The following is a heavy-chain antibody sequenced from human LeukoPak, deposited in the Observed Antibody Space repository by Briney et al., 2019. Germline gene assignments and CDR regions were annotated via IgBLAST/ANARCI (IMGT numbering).Heavy chain of an antibody. CDR1: GGTFSSYA. J-gene: IGHJ4*02. D-gene: IGHD3-9*01. CDR2: IIPILGIA. V-gene: IGHV1-69*04. CDR3: ARVPRTYYDILTGSGPFDY. Sequence: SVKVSCKASGGTFSSYAISWVRQAPGQGLEWMGRIIPILGIANYAQKFQGRVTITADKSTSTAYMELSSLRSEDTAVYYCARVPRTYYDILTGSGPFDYWGQGTLVTVSS.